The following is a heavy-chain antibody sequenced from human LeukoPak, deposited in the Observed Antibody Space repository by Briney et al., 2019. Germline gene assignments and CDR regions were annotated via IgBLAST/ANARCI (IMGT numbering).Heavy chain of an antibody. J-gene: IGHJ4*02. CDR1: GFTFSSYW. D-gene: IGHD3-3*01. Sequence: GGSLRLSCAASGFTFSSYWMHWVRQAPGKGLVWVSRINSDGSSTSYADSVKGRFTISRDNAKNTLYLQMNSLRAEDTAVYYCARGRGLLYGAFDYWGQGTLVTVSS. CDR2: INSDGSST. V-gene: IGHV3-74*01. CDR3: ARGRGLLYGAFDY.